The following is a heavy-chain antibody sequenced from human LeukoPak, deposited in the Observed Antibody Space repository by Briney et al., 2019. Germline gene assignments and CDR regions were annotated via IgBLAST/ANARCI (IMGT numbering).Heavy chain of an antibody. J-gene: IGHJ4*02. D-gene: IGHD3-9*01. Sequence: PGGSLGLSCAASGFIVSSNYMSWVRQAPGKGLEWVSVIYSGGSTYYADSVKGRFTISRDDFQNTLYLQMNSLRAEDTAVYYCAKDSILTGYYPPHFDYWGQGTLVTVSS. V-gene: IGHV3-53*01. CDR3: AKDSILTGYYPPHFDY. CDR2: IYSGGST. CDR1: GFIVSSNY.